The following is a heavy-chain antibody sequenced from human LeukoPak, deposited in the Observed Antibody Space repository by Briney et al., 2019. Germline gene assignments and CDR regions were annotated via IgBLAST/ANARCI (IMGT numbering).Heavy chain of an antibody. CDR2: INPSGGST. D-gene: IGHD3-22*01. V-gene: IGHV1-46*03. Sequence: ASVKVSCKASGYTFTSYYMRWVRQAPGQGLEWMGIINPSGGSTSYEQKFQGRVTMTRDTSTSTVYMELSSLRSEDTAVYYCARGYYYDSSGYPNWFDPWGQGTLVTVSS. CDR3: ARGYYYDSSGYPNWFDP. J-gene: IGHJ5*02. CDR1: GYTFTSYY.